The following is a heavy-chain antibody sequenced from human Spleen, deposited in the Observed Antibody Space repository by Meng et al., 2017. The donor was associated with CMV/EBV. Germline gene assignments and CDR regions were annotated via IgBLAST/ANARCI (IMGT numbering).Heavy chain of an antibody. Sequence: VSGDSNSSSTYYWGWIRQPPGKGLEWIGNIYYSGSTYYNPSLRSRVTMSVDTSDNQFSLMLTSVTAADTAVYYCARPNSNYVPYFDYWGQGILVTVSS. CDR2: IYYSGST. V-gene: IGHV4-39*01. D-gene: IGHD4-11*01. CDR3: ARPNSNYVPYFDY. CDR1: GDSNSSSTYY. J-gene: IGHJ4*02.